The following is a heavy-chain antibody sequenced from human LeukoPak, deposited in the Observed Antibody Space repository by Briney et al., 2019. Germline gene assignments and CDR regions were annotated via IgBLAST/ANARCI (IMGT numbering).Heavy chain of an antibody. D-gene: IGHD6-13*01. Sequence: GRSLRLSCAASGFTFDDYAMHWVRQAPGKGLEWVSGISWNSGSIGYADSVKGRFTISRDNAKNSLYLQMNSLRAEDTALYYCARGGVDSSQSYYYYYMDVWGKGTTVTVSS. V-gene: IGHV3-9*01. CDR2: ISWNSGSI. CDR3: ARGGVDSSQSYYYYYMDV. J-gene: IGHJ6*03. CDR1: GFTFDDYA.